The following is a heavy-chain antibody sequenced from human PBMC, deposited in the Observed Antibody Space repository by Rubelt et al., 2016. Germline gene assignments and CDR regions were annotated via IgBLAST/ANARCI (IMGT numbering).Heavy chain of an antibody. CDR2: ISTDIGNP. CDR3: ARVTRYYDDAFDI. V-gene: IGHV7-4-1*02. J-gene: IGHJ3*02. Sequence: QVQLVQSVSELRKPGASVKVSCKASGYTFRSYAMNWVRQAPGQGLEWMGWISTDIGNPTYAQGFTGRFVFSLDTSVSTAYLQISSLKAEDTAVYYCARVTRYYDDAFDIWGQGTMVTISS. CDR1: GYTFRSYA. D-gene: IGHD3-22*01.